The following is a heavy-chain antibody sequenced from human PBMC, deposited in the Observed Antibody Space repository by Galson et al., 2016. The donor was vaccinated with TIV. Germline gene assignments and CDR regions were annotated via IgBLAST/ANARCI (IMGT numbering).Heavy chain of an antibody. J-gene: IGHJ6*02. D-gene: IGHD3-22*01. CDR3: ARPGLLQNYDNIDYYYDYYYYGLDV. CDR1: GFSFSSYS. Sequence: SLRLSCAASGFSFSSYSMNWVRQAPGKGLEWVSSISRGGSNYIYYADSVKGRFTISRDNSKNTLYLQMNSLRAEDTAVYYCARPGLLQNYDNIDYYYDYYYYGLDVWGQGTTVTVSS. CDR2: ISRGGSNYI. V-gene: IGHV3-21*01.